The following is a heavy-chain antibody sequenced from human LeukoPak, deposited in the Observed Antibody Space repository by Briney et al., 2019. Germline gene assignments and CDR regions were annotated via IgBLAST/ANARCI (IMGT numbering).Heavy chain of an antibody. V-gene: IGHV3-53*01. CDR1: GFTVSSNY. CDR2: IYSGGST. J-gene: IGHJ6*03. Sequence: PGGSLRLSCAASGFTVSSNYMSWVRQAPGKGLEWVSVIYSGGSTYYADSVEGRFTISRDNSKNTLYLQMNSLRAEDTAVYYCARVTYDSSGYYYGYYYYYMDVWGKGTTVTISS. CDR3: ARVTYDSSGYYYGYYYYYMDV. D-gene: IGHD3-22*01.